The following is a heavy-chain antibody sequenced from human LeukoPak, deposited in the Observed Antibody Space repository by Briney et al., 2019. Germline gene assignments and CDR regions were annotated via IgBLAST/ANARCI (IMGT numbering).Heavy chain of an antibody. D-gene: IGHD2-2*01. J-gene: IGHJ4*02. CDR2: IGPDGSST. Sequence: QPGGSLRLSCADSGFTFNRNWMHWVRHAPGKGLAWVSRIGPDGSSTGYADSVKGRFTVSRDNAKNTLYLKMNSLRAEDTAVYYCSSACYHPIGNWGPGTLVTVSS. CDR3: SSACYHPIGN. CDR1: GFTFNRNW. V-gene: IGHV3-74*01.